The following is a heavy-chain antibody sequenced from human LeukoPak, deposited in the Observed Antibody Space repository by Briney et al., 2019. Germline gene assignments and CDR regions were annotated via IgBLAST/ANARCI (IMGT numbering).Heavy chain of an antibody. CDR1: GGSFSSSSYY. V-gene: IGHV4-39*01. Sequence: SETLSLTCTVSGGSFSSSSYYWGWIRQPPGKGLEWIGSFYSTANTYYNSSLKSRATISVDTSKNQLSLSLSSVTAADTAVYYCARGRIRNDYVWGSYQNWFDPWGQGTLVTVSS. CDR3: ARGRIRNDYVWGSYQNWFDP. CDR2: FYSTANT. J-gene: IGHJ5*02. D-gene: IGHD3-16*02.